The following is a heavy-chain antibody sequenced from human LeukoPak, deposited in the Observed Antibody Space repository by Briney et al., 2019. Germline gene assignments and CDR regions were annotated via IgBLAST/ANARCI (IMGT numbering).Heavy chain of an antibody. D-gene: IGHD5-12*01. V-gene: IGHV3-7*03. CDR1: RFTFSNYW. CDR2: IKEEGSEK. Sequence: PGGSLRLACGASRFTFSNYWMRSVRQAPGKGPERVAHIKEEGSEKYYVDSVRGRFTISRDNAKNSLFLQMNSLRAADAAVYYCARGGMRGYSGYGYFDYWGQGTLVTVSS. J-gene: IGHJ4*02. CDR3: ARGGMRGYSGYGYFDY.